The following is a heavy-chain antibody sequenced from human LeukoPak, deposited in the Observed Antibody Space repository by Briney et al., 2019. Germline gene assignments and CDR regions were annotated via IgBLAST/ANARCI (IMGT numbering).Heavy chain of an antibody. CDR2: ISASGGST. CDR1: GFTFNSHG. CDR3: ARLGGTGMFYYMDV. J-gene: IGHJ6*03. D-gene: IGHD1-1*01. V-gene: IGHV3-23*01. Sequence: GGSLRLSCAASGFTFNSHGMSWVRQAPGKGLEWVSAISASGGSTFYADSVKGRFTISRDNSKNTLYLQMNSLRDEDTAVYFCARLGGTGMFYYMDVWAKGTTVTVSS.